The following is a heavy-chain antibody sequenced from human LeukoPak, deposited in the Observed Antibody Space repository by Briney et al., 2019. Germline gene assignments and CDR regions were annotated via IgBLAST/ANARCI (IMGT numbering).Heavy chain of an antibody. D-gene: IGHD5-18*01. J-gene: IGHJ4*02. CDR3: ARDTAMAQRDFDY. CDR1: GFTFSSYS. CDR2: ISGGSTYT. Sequence: GGSLRLSCAASGFTFSSYSMNWVRQAPGKGLEWVSSISGGSTYTYYADSVKGRFTISRDNAKNSLYLQMNSLRAEDTAVYYCARDTAMAQRDFDYWGQGALVTVPS. V-gene: IGHV3-21*01.